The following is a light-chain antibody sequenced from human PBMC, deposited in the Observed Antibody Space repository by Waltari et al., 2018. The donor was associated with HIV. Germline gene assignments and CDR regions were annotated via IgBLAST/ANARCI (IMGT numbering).Light chain of an antibody. V-gene: IGKV1-39*01. CDR2: GAS. Sequence: DIQMPQSPASLSASVGNRITITCRPSQSISSYLSWYQQRPGRAPKLLIYGASTLQSGVPSRFRGGGSGTYFTLTISSLQPGDSATYYCQQAYSTPPTFGQGTKVEIK. CDR3: QQAYSTPPT. J-gene: IGKJ1*01. CDR1: QSISSY.